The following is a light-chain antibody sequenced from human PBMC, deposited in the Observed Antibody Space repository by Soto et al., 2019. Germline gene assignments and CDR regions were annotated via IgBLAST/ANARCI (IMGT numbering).Light chain of an antibody. CDR3: QQYHSLNT. CDR2: KAS. Sequence: DIQMTQSPSTLSAAVGDRVTITCRARQSISSWLAWYQQKPGKAPKVLIYKASSLESGVPSRFSGSGSGTEFTLTISSLQPDDFATYYCQQYHSLNTFGQGTKLEI. J-gene: IGKJ2*01. V-gene: IGKV1-5*03. CDR1: QSISSW.